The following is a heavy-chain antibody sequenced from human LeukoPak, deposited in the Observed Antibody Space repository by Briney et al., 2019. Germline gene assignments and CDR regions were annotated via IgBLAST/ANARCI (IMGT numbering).Heavy chain of an antibody. CDR1: GGSISSYY. CDR2: IYYSGST. V-gene: IGHV4-59*12. CDR3: AREYGLYSSGYYHYFDY. Sequence: SETLSLTCTVSGGSISSYYWSWIRQPPGKGLEWIGYIYYSGSTNYNPSLKSRVTISVDTSKNQFSLKLSSVTAADTAVYYCAREYGLYSSGYYHYFDYWGQGTLVTVSS. D-gene: IGHD3-22*01. J-gene: IGHJ4*02.